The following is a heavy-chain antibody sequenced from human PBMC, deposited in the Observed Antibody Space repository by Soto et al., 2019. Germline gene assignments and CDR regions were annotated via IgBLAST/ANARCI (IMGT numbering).Heavy chain of an antibody. CDR3: ARTYCSSTSCYGPLRDYYGMDV. D-gene: IGHD2-2*01. CDR1: GGSISSSSYY. J-gene: IGHJ6*02. V-gene: IGHV4-39*01. Sequence: ASETLSLTCTVSGGSISSSSYYWGWIRQPPGKGLEWIGSIYYSGSTYYNPSLKSRVTISVDTSKNQFSLKLSSVTAADTAVYYCARTYCSSTSCYGPLRDYYGMDVWGQGTTVTVSS. CDR2: IYYSGST.